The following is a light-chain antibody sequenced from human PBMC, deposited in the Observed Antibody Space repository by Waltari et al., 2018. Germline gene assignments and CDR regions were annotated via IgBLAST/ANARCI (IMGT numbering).Light chain of an antibody. Sequence: DIEMTQSPFSLSASVGHRVTVTCRSSETIMNYLNWYQQKPGEAPTLLIFAASSLPSGVPSRFSGSGSGTDFTLTISSLQPEDFATYYCQQSFSHPRTFGRGTTVEI. V-gene: IGKV1-39*01. J-gene: IGKJ4*01. CDR3: QQSFSHPRT. CDR1: ETIMNY. CDR2: AAS.